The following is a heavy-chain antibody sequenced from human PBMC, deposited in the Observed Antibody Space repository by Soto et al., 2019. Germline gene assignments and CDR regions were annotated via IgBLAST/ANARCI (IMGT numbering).Heavy chain of an antibody. CDR1: GFSFSRHW. V-gene: IGHV3-7*01. CDR3: ARDTYGDYGQVLYY. J-gene: IGHJ4*02. D-gene: IGHD4-17*01. CDR2: IKEDGSQK. Sequence: EVQLVESGGGLVQPGGSLRLSCAASGFSFSRHWMTWVRQAPGKGLEYVANIKEDGSQKYYVNSVKGRFTISRDNARNSVYLQMDSLRAEDTALYYCARDTYGDYGQVLYYWGQGTLVTVSS.